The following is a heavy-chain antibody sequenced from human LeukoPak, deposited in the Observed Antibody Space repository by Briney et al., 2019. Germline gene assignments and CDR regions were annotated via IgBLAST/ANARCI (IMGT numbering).Heavy chain of an antibody. Sequence: SQTLSLTCAIFGDSVSTNSATWNWIRQSPSRGLEWLGRTYYRSKWYNDYAVSVKSRITINPDTSKNQFSLQLNSVTPEDTAVYYCARRLTQYDCFDPWGQGILVTVSS. CDR1: GDSVSTNSAT. J-gene: IGHJ5*02. D-gene: IGHD2-2*01. CDR3: ARRLTQYDCFDP. CDR2: TYYRSKWYN. V-gene: IGHV6-1*01.